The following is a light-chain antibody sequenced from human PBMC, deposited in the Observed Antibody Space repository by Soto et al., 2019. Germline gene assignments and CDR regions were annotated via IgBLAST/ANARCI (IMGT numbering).Light chain of an antibody. Sequence: QSALTQPPSASGSPGQSVTISCTGTNSDVGLYNFVSWYQHHPGNAPKLIIYEVTKRPSGVPDRFSGSKSGNTASLTVSGLRAEDEADYYGSSYGGRTSVLFGGGTKVTVL. CDR1: NSDVGLYNF. J-gene: IGLJ2*01. V-gene: IGLV2-8*01. CDR3: SSYGGRTSVL. CDR2: EVT.